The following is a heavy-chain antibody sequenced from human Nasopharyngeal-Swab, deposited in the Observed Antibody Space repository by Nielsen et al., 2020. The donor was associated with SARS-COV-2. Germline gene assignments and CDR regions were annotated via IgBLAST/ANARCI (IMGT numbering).Heavy chain of an antibody. J-gene: IGHJ4*01. CDR3: ARGAPGY. CDR1: GDSISTQY. Sequence: SETLSLTCTVSGDSISTQYWSWVRQPAGKGLEWIGRIHASGKSNYNPSLKSRVNMSVDTSKKQFSLKLSSVTAADTAVYYCARGAPGYWGQGTLVTVSS. CDR2: IHASGKS. V-gene: IGHV4-4*07.